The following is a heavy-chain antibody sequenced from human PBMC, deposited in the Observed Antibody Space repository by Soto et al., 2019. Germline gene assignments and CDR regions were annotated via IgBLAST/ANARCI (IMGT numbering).Heavy chain of an antibody. D-gene: IGHD2-21*02. CDR3: ARVSAGDTSPNYFDY. CDR2: LWYDGSNE. J-gene: IGHJ4*02. V-gene: IGHV3-33*01. Sequence: QVQLVESGGGVVQPGRSLRLSCAASGFTFSGYGMHWVRQAPGKGLEWVAILWYDGSNEYYADSVKGRFTISRDNSKNTLYPQMNNLRDEDSAVYYCARVSAGDTSPNYFDYWGQGTQVTVSS. CDR1: GFTFSGYG.